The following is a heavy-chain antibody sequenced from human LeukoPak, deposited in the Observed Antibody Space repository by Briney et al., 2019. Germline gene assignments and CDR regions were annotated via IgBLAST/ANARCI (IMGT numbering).Heavy chain of an antibody. CDR1: GGSISSYD. CDR2: IYYSGST. J-gene: IGHJ3*02. V-gene: IGHV4-59*01. D-gene: IGHD4-23*01. CDR3: ARDGGGNCYAFDI. Sequence: PSESLSLTCTASGGSISSYDRSWIRQPPGKGLEWVGYIYYSGSTNYNPSINRRVTISGDTTKNHFSLKMRYVTAAGTAVYDCARDGGGNCYAFDIWGQGRMGTVSS.